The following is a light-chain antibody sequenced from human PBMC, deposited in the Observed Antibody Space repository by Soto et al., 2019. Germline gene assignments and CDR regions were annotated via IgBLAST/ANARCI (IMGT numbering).Light chain of an antibody. Sequence: QSALTQPASVSGSPGQSITISCTGTSSDVGGYNYVSWYQQHPGKATKLIIDDVSNRPSGVSNHVSGSKSGNTASLTISGLQAEDEADYYCSSYTSSSIVVFGGGTKLTVL. CDR1: SSDVGGYNY. CDR3: SSYTSSSIVV. J-gene: IGLJ2*01. V-gene: IGLV2-14*01. CDR2: DVS.